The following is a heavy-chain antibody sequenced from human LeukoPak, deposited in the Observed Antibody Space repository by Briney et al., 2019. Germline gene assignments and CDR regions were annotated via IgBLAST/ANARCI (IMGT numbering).Heavy chain of an antibody. CDR1: GFTFSNYA. CDR2: ISPSATTI. CDR3: AREYSSSSGRSFDY. V-gene: IGHV3-48*01. J-gene: IGHJ4*02. Sequence: PGGSLRLSCAASGFTFSNYAMSWVRQAPGKGLEWVSYISPSATTIYYADSVKGRFTISRDNAKNSLYLQMNSLRAEDTAVYYCAREYSSSSGRSFDYWGQGTLVTVSS. D-gene: IGHD6-6*01.